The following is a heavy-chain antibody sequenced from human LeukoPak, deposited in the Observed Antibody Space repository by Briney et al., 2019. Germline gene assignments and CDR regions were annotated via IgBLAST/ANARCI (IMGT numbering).Heavy chain of an antibody. J-gene: IGHJ4*02. CDR2: INPSGGST. CDR1: GYIFTNYA. CDR3: ARVEMATIHYFDY. V-gene: IGHV1-46*01. Sequence: ASVKVSCKASGYIFTNYAMNWVRQAPGQGLEWMGIINPSGGSTSYAQKFQGRVTMTRDTSTSTVYMELSSLRSEDTAVYYCARVEMATIHYFDYWGQGTLVTVSS. D-gene: IGHD5-24*01.